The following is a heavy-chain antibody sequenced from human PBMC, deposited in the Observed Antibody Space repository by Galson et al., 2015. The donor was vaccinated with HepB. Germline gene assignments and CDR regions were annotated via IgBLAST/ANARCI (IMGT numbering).Heavy chain of an antibody. CDR3: VKGTTNIDN. Sequence: SLRLSCAASGFTFSSLGMTWVREAPGKGLECVSAISVRGDSTDYADSVKGRFTIPRDNSKNMLYLQMNNLRAEDTAVYYCVKGTTNIDNWGQGTLVTVSS. J-gene: IGHJ4*02. CDR2: ISVRGDST. V-gene: IGHV3-23*01. CDR1: GFTFSSLG. D-gene: IGHD1-1*01.